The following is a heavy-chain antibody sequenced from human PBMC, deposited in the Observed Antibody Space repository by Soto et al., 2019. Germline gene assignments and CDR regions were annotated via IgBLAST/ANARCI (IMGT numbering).Heavy chain of an antibody. CDR2: ISYDGSNK. V-gene: IGHV3-30-3*01. D-gene: IGHD6-19*01. Sequence: PGWSLRLSCAASGFTFSSYAMHWVRQAPGKGLEWVAVISYDGSNKYYADSVKGRFTVSRDNSKNTLYLQMNSLRAEDTAVYYCARDTGIAVAGAFEYWGQGTLVTVSS. CDR1: GFTFSSYA. J-gene: IGHJ4*02. CDR3: ARDTGIAVAGAFEY.